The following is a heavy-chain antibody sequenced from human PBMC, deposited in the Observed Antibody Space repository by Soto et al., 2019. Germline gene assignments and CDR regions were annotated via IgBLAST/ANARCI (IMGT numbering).Heavy chain of an antibody. CDR3: VRGRYCSGTTCKPYYSGMDV. J-gene: IGHJ6*02. Sequence: QVQLVQSGTEVKKPGSAVKVSCKASGGTFSKYAISWVRQAAGQGLEWMGGIIPVSGTAIYAQKLQGRGTITADEATSTTYMELSSLRSEDTAVLFCVRGRYCSGTTCKPYYSGMDVWGQGTTVAVSS. CDR2: IIPVSGTA. CDR1: GGTFSKYA. D-gene: IGHD2-15*01. V-gene: IGHV1-69*12.